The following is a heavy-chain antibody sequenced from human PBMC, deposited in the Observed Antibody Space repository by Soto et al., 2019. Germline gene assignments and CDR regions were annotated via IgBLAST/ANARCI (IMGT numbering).Heavy chain of an antibody. CDR2: IKQDGSEK. CDR1: GFTFSSYW. Sequence: GGSLRLSCAASGFTFSSYWMSWVRQAPGKGLEWVANIKQDGSEKYYVDSVKGRFTISRDNAKNSLYLQMNSLRAEDTAVYYCARETDIVVVPAAINYFDYWGQGTLVTVYS. CDR3: ARETDIVVVPAAINYFDY. V-gene: IGHV3-7*01. D-gene: IGHD2-2*01. J-gene: IGHJ4*02.